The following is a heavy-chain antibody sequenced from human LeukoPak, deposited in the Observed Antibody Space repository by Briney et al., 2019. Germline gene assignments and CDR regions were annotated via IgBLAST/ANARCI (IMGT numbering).Heavy chain of an antibody. Sequence: GGSLRLSCAASGFTFSSYEMNWVRQAPGKGLEWVSYISSSGSTVYYADSVKGRFTISRDNAKNSLYLQMNSLRAEDTALYYCARGYDDFDYWGQGTLVTVSS. D-gene: IGHD1-14*01. J-gene: IGHJ4*02. V-gene: IGHV3-48*03. CDR1: GFTFSSYE. CDR3: ARGYDDFDY. CDR2: ISSSGSTV.